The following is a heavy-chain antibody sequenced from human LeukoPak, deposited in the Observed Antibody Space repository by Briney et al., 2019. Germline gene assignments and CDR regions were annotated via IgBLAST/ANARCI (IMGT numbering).Heavy chain of an antibody. CDR1: GFTFSSYA. D-gene: IGHD3-22*01. J-gene: IGHJ6*02. CDR3: ARVLLPLYGMDV. CDR2: ISYDGSNK. V-gene: IGHV3-30-3*01. Sequence: GGSLRLSCAASGFTFSSYAMHWVRQAPGKGLEWVAVISYDGSNKYYADSVKGRFTISRDNSKNTLYLQMNSLRAEDTAVYYCARVLLPLYGMDVWGQGTTVTVSS.